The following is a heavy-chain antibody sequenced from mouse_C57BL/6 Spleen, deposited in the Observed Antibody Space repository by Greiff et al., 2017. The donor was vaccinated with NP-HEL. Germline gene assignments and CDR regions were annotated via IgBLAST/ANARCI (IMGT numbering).Heavy chain of an antibody. CDR1: GFTFSDYG. CDR3: ARTAQATSWFGY. D-gene: IGHD3-2*02. V-gene: IGHV5-17*01. Sequence: DVMLVESGGGLVKPGGSLKLSCAASGFTFSDYGMHWVRQAPEKGLEWVAYISSGSSTIYYADTVKGRFTISSDNAKNPLFLQMTSLRSEDTAMCYCARTAQATSWFGYWGQGTLVTVSA. CDR2: ISSGSSTI. J-gene: IGHJ3*01.